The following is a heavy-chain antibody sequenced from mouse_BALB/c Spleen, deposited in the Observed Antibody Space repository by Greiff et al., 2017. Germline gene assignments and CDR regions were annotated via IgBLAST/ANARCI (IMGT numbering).Heavy chain of an antibody. CDR2: ISSGGST. CDR3: ARVDTTAMDY. Sequence: DVMLVESGGGLVKPGGSLKLSCAASGFTFSSYAMSWVRQTPEKRLEWVASISSGGSTYYPDSVKGRFTISRDNARNILYLKMSSLRSEDTAMYYCARVDTTAMDYWGQGTSVTVSS. D-gene: IGHD2-3*01. J-gene: IGHJ4*01. CDR1: GFTFSSYA. V-gene: IGHV5-6-5*01.